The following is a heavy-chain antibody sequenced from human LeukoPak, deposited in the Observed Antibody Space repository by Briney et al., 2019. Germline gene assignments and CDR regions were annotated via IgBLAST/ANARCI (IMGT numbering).Heavy chain of an antibody. V-gene: IGHV5-51*01. Sequence: GESLKISCKGSGYSFTSYWIGWVRQMPGKGLEWMGIIYPGDSDTRYSPSFQGQVTISADKSISTAYLQWSSLKASDTAMYYCARHSGTDYDILTGYDPYYYYYYMDVWGKGTTVTVSS. CDR1: GYSFTSYW. J-gene: IGHJ6*03. D-gene: IGHD3-9*01. CDR3: ARHSGTDYDILTGYDPYYYYYYMDV. CDR2: IYPGDSDT.